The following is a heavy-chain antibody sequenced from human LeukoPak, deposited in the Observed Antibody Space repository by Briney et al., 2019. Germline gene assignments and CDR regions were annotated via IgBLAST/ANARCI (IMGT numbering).Heavy chain of an antibody. V-gene: IGHV1-69*05. J-gene: IGHJ5*02. Sequence: SVKVSCKASGGTFSSYAISWVRQAPGQGLEWVGGIIPIFGTANNAQKFQGRVTLTRDMSTSTDYLELSSLRSEDTAVYYCARDNSVRDEAWWFNPWGQGTLVTVSS. CDR2: IIPIFGTA. D-gene: IGHD5-24*01. CDR3: ARDNSVRDEAWWFNP. CDR1: GGTFSSYA.